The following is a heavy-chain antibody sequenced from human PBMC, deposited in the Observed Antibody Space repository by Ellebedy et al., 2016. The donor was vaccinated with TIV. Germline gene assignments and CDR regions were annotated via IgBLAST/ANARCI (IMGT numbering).Heavy chain of an antibody. D-gene: IGHD1-26*01. CDR3: ARGGGTSDWFDP. Sequence: MPSETLSLTCAVSGASVSDGLDCWSWIRQPPGKGLQWIGYIYHTGRKYYNPSLKSRVTMSLDKSKNQFSLNLNSVTAADTAVYFCARGGGTSDWFDPWGQGTLVTVSS. CDR2: IYHTGRK. J-gene: IGHJ5*02. CDR1: GASVSDGLDC. V-gene: IGHV4-30-2*01.